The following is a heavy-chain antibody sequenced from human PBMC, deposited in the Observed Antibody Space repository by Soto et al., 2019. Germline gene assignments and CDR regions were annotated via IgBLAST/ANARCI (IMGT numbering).Heavy chain of an antibody. CDR2: IFSNGEK. J-gene: IGHJ5*02. Sequence: SGPTLVNPTETLTLTCTVSGFSLSNTRMGVSWIRQPPGKALEWLAHIFSNGEKSYSTSLKSRLTISKDTSKSQVVLSMTNMDPVDTATYYCTRIEKGSATYTWGQGTLVTVSS. CDR3: TRIEKGSATYT. CDR1: GFSLSNTRMG. V-gene: IGHV2-26*01. D-gene: IGHD3-10*01.